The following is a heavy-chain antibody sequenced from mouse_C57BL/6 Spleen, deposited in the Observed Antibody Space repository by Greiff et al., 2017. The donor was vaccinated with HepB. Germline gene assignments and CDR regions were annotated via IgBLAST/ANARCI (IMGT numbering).Heavy chain of an antibody. D-gene: IGHD2-2*01. CDR1: GYTFTSYW. J-gene: IGHJ3*01. CDR2: IYPGSGST. CDR3: ARSMQGGYDEETY. V-gene: IGHV1-55*01. Sequence: QVQLKQPGAELVKPGASVKMSCKASGYTFTSYWITWVKQRPGQGLEWIGDIYPGSGSTNYNEKFKSKATLTVDTSSSTAYMQLSSLTSEDSAVYYCARSMQGGYDEETYWGQGTLVTVSA.